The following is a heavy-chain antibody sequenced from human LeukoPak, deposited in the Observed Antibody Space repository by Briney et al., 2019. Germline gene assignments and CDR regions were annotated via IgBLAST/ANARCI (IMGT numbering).Heavy chain of an antibody. Sequence: SVKLSCKASGGTFSYYTISCVRQAPGQGREWMGRIIPFLGITNCTQNFQGRVTITADNSTSTAYMELSSLRSEDTAVYYCARMATVTRISYYMDVWGKGTTVTVS. D-gene: IGHD4-17*01. CDR1: GGTFSYYT. J-gene: IGHJ6*03. CDR2: IIPFLGIT. CDR3: ARMATVTRISYYMDV. V-gene: IGHV1-69*02.